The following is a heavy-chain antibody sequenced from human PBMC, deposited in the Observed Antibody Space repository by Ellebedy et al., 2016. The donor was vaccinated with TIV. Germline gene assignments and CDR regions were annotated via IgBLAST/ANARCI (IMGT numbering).Heavy chain of an antibody. D-gene: IGHD3-3*01. J-gene: IGHJ4*02. V-gene: IGHV3-21*01. Sequence: GGSLRLSCAAFGFTFSSYSMNWVRQAPGQGLEWVSSISGISGYIYYADSVKGRFTVSRDNSKKTLYLQMNRLRPEDTAVYNCARVYDSYYFDYWGQGTLVTVSS. CDR3: ARVYDSYYFDY. CDR1: GFTFSSYS. CDR2: ISGISGYI.